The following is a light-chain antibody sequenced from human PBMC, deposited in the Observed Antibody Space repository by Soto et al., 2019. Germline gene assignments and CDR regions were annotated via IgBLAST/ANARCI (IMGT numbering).Light chain of an antibody. V-gene: IGKV1-5*01. J-gene: IGKJ2*02. CDR1: QSISSW. Sequence: DIQMTQSPSTLSASVGDRVTITCRASQSISSWLAWCQQKPGKAPKLLIYDASSLESGVPSRFSGSGSGTEFTLTISSLQPDDFATYYCQQYNSYPCTFGQGTKLEIK. CDR3: QQYNSYPCT. CDR2: DAS.